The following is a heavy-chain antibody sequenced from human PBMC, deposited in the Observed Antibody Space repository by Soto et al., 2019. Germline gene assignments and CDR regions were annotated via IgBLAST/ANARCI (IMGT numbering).Heavy chain of an antibody. D-gene: IGHD5-18*01. CDR1: GMTFNNHG. CDR2: ISESGATT. J-gene: IGHJ4*02. V-gene: IGHV3-23*01. CDR3: ARVPRGYTYAHTDY. Sequence: EVHLLESGGGLVQPGGSLRLSCVASGMTFNNHGMGWVRQAPGKGLEWVSSISESGATTYYGDPVKGRFTITRDNSNNTLYLQMNSLRVEDTAVYFCARVPRGYTYAHTDYWGKGTLVTVSS.